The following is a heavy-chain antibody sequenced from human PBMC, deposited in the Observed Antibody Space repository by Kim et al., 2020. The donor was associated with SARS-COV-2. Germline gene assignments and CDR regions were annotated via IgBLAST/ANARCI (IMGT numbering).Heavy chain of an antibody. CDR3: TREAGPYCTGGTCDAFGI. D-gene: IGHD2-8*02. J-gene: IGHJ3*02. V-gene: IGHV3-13*01. CDR2: IDTGGVT. Sequence: GGSLRLSCAASGFSFSAHDMHWVRQVTGGRLEWVSAIDTGGVTFYAGSVKGRFTISRDNAGNSVYLQMSSLGAGDTAVYYCTREAGPYCTGGTCDAFGIWGQGKMVTVSS. CDR1: GFSFSAHD.